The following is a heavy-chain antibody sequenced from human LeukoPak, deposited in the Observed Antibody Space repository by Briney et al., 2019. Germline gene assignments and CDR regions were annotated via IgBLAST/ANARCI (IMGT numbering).Heavy chain of an antibody. CDR3: ARGLSNLEY. CDR1: GGSISSGSYC. Sequence: SETLSLTCTVSGGSISSGSYCCSWIRQPAGNGLEWIGRICASGSTNYNPSLKSRVTISVDTSKNQFSMKLSSVTAADTAVYYCARGLSNLEYWGQGTLVTVSS. J-gene: IGHJ4*02. V-gene: IGHV4-61*02. CDR2: ICASGST. D-gene: IGHD4-11*01.